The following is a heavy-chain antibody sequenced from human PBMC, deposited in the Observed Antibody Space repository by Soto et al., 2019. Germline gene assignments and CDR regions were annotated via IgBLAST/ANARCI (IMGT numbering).Heavy chain of an antibody. CDR1: GFTFGNFT. CDR3: AKHLGIHNAGGLDY. V-gene: IGHV3-23*01. Sequence: EVQLLESGGGLVQPGGSLRLSCAASGFTFGNFTMNWVRQAPGRGLEWVSAISDRGVGTYYADSVKGRFTISRDDSKNSLNLQMNSLTAEDTALYYCAKHLGIHNAGGLDYWGQGTLITVSS. J-gene: IGHJ4*02. CDR2: ISDRGVGT. D-gene: IGHD1-20*01.